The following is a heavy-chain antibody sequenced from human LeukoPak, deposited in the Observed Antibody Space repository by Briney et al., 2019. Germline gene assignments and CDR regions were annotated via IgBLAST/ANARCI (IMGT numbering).Heavy chain of an antibody. Sequence: GGSLRLSCAASGFTFSSYTMNWVRQAPGKGLECVSYISSSSTIYYADSVKGRFTISRDNAKNSLYLQMNSLRAEDTAVYYCARGGTARPLDYWGQGTLVTVSS. J-gene: IGHJ4*02. CDR2: ISSSSTI. V-gene: IGHV3-48*01. CDR3: ARGGTARPLDY. D-gene: IGHD6-6*01. CDR1: GFTFSSYT.